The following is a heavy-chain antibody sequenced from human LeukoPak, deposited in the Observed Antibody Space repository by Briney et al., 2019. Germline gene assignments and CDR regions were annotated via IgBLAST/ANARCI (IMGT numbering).Heavy chain of an antibody. D-gene: IGHD1-26*01. CDR2: FDPKEGER. CDR1: GDTLTELS. V-gene: IGHV1-24*01. CDR3: ARARFLLARGHDAFDI. Sequence: ASVKVSCKVSGDTLTELSMHWVRQAPGKGLEWMGGFDPKEGERVYAQNFQGRFTMTEDTSSGTAYMELNSLRSEDTAVYYCARARFLLARGHDAFDIWGQGTMVTVSS. J-gene: IGHJ3*02.